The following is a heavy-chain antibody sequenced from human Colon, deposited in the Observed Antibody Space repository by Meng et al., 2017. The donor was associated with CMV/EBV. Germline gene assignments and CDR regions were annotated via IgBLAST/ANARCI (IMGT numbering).Heavy chain of an antibody. Sequence: QVQLQESGPGLVKPSETLSLTCTVSGVSISGYYWNWIRQPAGKGLEWIGRMYISGSTDYNPSLKSRVTMSLDTSKNQFSLKLNSVTAADTAVYYCARSAGYNSGWLWYFDLWGRGTLVTVSS. CDR1: GVSISGYY. D-gene: IGHD6-19*01. J-gene: IGHJ2*01. V-gene: IGHV4-4*07. CDR2: MYISGST. CDR3: ARSAGYNSGWLWYFDL.